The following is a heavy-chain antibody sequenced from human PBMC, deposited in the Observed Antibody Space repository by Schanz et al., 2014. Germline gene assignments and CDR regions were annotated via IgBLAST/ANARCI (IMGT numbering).Heavy chain of an antibody. CDR3: ARSMLRGVIRRRGWLDP. CDR1: GGSFSDSY. Sequence: QVQLQQWGAGLLKPSETLSLTCAVYGGSFSDSYWTWIRQPPGKGLEWIGEIHHSGTTNYNPSLKTRVTISVDTSKKQLPLKVSSVTAADTAVYYCARSMLRGVIRRRGWLDPWGQGTLVTVSS. J-gene: IGHJ5*02. V-gene: IGHV4-34*01. D-gene: IGHD3-10*01. CDR2: IHHSGTT.